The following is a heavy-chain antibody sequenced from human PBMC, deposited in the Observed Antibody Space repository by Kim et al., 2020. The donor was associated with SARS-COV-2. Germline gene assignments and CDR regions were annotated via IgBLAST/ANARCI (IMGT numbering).Heavy chain of an antibody. D-gene: IGHD3-3*01. CDR2: ISSNSGSV. CDR3: ARDFERGDDFWSCFGL. J-gene: IGHJ4*02. CDR1: GFNFNSKG. V-gene: IGHV3-9*01. Sequence: GGSLRLSCAASGFNFNSKGVHWVRQAPGKGLEWVSVISSNSGSVGYADSVKGRFTISRDNAKNSLYLQMNSLKTEDTAFYYCARDFERGDDFWSCFGLWGQGTLVTVSS.